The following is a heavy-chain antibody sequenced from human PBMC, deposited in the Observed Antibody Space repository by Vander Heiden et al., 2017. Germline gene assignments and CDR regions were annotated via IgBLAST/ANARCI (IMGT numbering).Heavy chain of an antibody. CDR2: ISPSGST. CDR1: SDSISYYY. CDR3: ARHGLTVTTPEYFDS. J-gene: IGHJ4*02. Sequence: QVQLQESGPGLVKPSETLSLTCTVSSDSISYYYWSWIRQPAGKGLEWIGRISPSGSTNYTPSLKSRVTMSLDTSKNQFSLKLSSVTAADTAIYYCARHGLTVTTPEYFDSWGQGALVTVSS. V-gene: IGHV4-4*07. D-gene: IGHD4-17*01.